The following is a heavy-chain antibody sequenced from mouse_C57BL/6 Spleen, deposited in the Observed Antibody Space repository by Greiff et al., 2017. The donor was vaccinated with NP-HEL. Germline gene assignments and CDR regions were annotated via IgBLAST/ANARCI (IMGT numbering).Heavy chain of an antibody. D-gene: IGHD1-1*01. V-gene: IGHV1-82*01. Sequence: QVQLKQSGPELVKPGASVKISCKASGYAFSSSWMNWVKQRPGKGLEWIGRIYPGDGDTNYNGKFKGKATLTADKSSSTAYMQLSSLTSEDSAVYFCARSNYYGSSLGFAYWGQGTLVTVSA. CDR1: GYAFSSSW. J-gene: IGHJ3*01. CDR2: IYPGDGDT. CDR3: ARSNYYGSSLGFAY.